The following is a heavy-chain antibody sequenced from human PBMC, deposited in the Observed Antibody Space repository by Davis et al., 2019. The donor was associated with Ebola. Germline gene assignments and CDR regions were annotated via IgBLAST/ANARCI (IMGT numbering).Heavy chain of an antibody. Sequence: PGGSLRLSCAASGFIFSSSAMSWVRQAPGKGLEWVSSISVRSITYHADSVKGRFTISRDNSKNTLYLQMNSLRAEDTAVYYCAKVHPPTTVTTGWFDPWGQGTLVTVSS. J-gene: IGHJ5*02. CDR3: AKVHPPTTVTTGWFDP. CDR2: ISVRSIT. CDR1: GFIFSSSA. V-gene: IGHV3-23*01. D-gene: IGHD4-17*01.